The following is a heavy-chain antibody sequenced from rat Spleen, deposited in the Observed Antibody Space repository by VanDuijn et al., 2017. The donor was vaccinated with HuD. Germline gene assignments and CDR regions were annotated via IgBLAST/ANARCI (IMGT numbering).Heavy chain of an antibody. J-gene: IGHJ2*01. CDR1: GFTFSDYG. V-gene: IGHV5-31*01. CDR3: TRVGGYNYYFDY. CDR2: ITNTGDST. D-gene: IGHD1-9*01. Sequence: EVQMVESSGGLVQPGRSLKLSCAASGFTFSDYGMAWIRQAPGKGLDWMASITNTGDSTYYLDSVKGRFTISRDNAKSTLYLQMNSLRSEDTATYYCTRVGGYNYYFDYWGQGVMVTVSS.